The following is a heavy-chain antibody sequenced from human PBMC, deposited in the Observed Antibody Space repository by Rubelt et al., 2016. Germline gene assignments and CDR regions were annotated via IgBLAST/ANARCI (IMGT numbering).Heavy chain of an antibody. V-gene: IGHV3-23*01. J-gene: IGHJ4*02. CDR1: GFTFSSYA. CDR2: ISGSGGST. Sequence: GGSLRLSCAASGFTFSSYAMSWVRQAPGKGLEWVSGISGSGGSTYYADSVKGRFTISRDNAKNSLYLQVNSLRAEDTAVYYCARGTNYYDGSGSIDYWGQGTLVSVSS. CDR3: ARGTNYYDGSGSIDY. D-gene: IGHD3-22*01.